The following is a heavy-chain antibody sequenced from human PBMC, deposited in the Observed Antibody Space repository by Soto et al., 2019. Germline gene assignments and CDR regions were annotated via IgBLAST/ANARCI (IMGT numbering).Heavy chain of an antibody. D-gene: IGHD2-15*01. Sequence: LTWTVSGGNISDSSYCWGWIRKPPGKGLEWIGSIYYSGSTYYNPSLKSRVTISVDTSKNQFSLKLSSVTAADTAVYYCARRDRYCSGGSYSFFDYWGQGTLVTVSS. CDR3: ARRDRYCSGGSYSFFDY. J-gene: IGHJ4*02. V-gene: IGHV4-39*01. CDR1: GGNISDSSYC. CDR2: IYYSGST.